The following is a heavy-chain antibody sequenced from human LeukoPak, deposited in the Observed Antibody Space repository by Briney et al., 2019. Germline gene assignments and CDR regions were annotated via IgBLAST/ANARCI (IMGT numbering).Heavy chain of an antibody. D-gene: IGHD2-15*01. CDR3: AGELQYCSGGSCYFSYYYGMDV. CDR1: GGSVSSGSYY. CDR2: IYYSGST. V-gene: IGHV4-61*01. J-gene: IGHJ6*04. Sequence: SETLSLTCTVSGGSVSSGSYYWSWIRQPPGKGLEWIGYIYYSGSTNYNPSLKSRVTISVDTSKNQFSLKLSSVTAAGTAVYYCAGELQYCSGGSCYFSYYYGMDVWGKGTTVTVSS.